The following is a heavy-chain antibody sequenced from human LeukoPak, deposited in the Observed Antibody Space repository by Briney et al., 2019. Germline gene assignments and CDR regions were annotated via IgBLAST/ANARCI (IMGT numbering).Heavy chain of an antibody. CDR2: IIPIFGTA. D-gene: IGHD3-22*01. CDR3: AGVTYYYDSSGYHIAGGFDY. Sequence: SVKVSCKASGGTFSSYAISWVRQAPGQGLEWMGGIIPIFGTASYAQKFQGRVTITADESTSTAYMELSSLRSEDTAVYYCAGVTYYYDSSGYHIAGGFDYWGQGTLVTVSS. CDR1: GGTFSSYA. V-gene: IGHV1-69*01. J-gene: IGHJ4*02.